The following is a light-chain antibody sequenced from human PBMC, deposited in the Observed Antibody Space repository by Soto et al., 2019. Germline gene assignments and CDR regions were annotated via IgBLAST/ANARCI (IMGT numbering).Light chain of an antibody. CDR1: QSISKS. CDR2: VAT. V-gene: IGKV1-39*01. Sequence: DIQMTQSPSSLSSSVGDRVTITCRASQSISKSLTWYQQNPGKAPKLLISVATQLQSGVPSRFSGSGFGTDFTLTISSLQLEDFATYYCQQSYTTPCTFGPGTKVNTK. J-gene: IGKJ3*01. CDR3: QQSYTTPCT.